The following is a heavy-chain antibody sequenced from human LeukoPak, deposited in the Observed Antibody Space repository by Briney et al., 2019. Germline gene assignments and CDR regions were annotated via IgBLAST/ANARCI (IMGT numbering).Heavy chain of an antibody. CDR2: INSDGSST. V-gene: IGHV3-74*01. CDR3: ARGSSGWYELAYFDY. D-gene: IGHD6-19*01. CDR1: GFTFSSYW. Sequence: GGSLRLSCAASGFTFSSYWMHWVRQAPGKGLVWVSRINSDGSSTSYADSVKGRFTISRDNAKNTLYLQMNSLGAEDTAVYYCARGSSGWYELAYFDYWGQGTLVTVSS. J-gene: IGHJ4*02.